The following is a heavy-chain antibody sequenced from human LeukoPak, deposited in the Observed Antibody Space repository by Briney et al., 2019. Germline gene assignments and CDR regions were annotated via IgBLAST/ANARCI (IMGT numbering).Heavy chain of an antibody. CDR2: IKQDGSEK. Sequence: GGSLRLSCAASGFTVSNNYMSWVRQAPGKGLEWVANIKQDGSEKYYVDSVKGRFTISRDNAKNSLYLQMNSLRAEDTALYYCAREACSSTSCYTGYYYYMDVWGKGTTVTVSS. D-gene: IGHD2-2*02. CDR3: AREACSSTSCYTGYYYYMDV. J-gene: IGHJ6*03. V-gene: IGHV3-7*03. CDR1: GFTVSNNY.